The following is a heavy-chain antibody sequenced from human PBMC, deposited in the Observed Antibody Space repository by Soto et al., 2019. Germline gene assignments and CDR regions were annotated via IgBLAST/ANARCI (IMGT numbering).Heavy chain of an antibody. J-gene: IGHJ4*02. CDR3: ARDPKTSGGQHWAFNYFDS. CDR2: ISYDGTNK. CDR1: GFSFSISP. D-gene: IGHD7-27*01. V-gene: IGHV3-30-3*01. Sequence: GGSLRLSCAASGFSFSISPMHWVRQAPGKGPEWVALISYDGTNKFYADSVKGRFTISRGNSKSTLYLQVDSLRPEDAAVYYCARDPKTSGGQHWAFNYFDSWGQGTLVTVSS.